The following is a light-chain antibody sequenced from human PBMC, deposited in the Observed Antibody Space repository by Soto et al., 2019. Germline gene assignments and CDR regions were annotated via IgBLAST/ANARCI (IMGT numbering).Light chain of an antibody. V-gene: IGKV3-11*01. J-gene: IGKJ5*01. Sequence: EIVLTQSPATLSLSPGERATLSCRASQSVASYLAWYQQKPGQAPSLLIYGASNRATGIPARLSGSGSGTDFTLTISSLEPEDFAVYYCQQRSDWPITFGQGTRLEIK. CDR1: QSVASY. CDR3: QQRSDWPIT. CDR2: GAS.